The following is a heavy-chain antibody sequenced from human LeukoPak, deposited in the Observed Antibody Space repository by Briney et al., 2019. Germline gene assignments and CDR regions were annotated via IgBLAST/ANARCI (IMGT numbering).Heavy chain of an antibody. CDR3: ARSKDYGGNEKYYYYMDV. D-gene: IGHD4-23*01. J-gene: IGHJ6*03. V-gene: IGHV4-59*01. CDR1: GGSISSYY. Sequence: SETLSLTCTASGGSISSYYWSWIRQPPGKGLEWIGYIYYSGSTNYNPSLKSRVTISVDTSKNQFSLKLSSVTAADTAVYYCARSKDYGGNEKYYYYMDVWGKGTTVTVSS. CDR2: IYYSGST.